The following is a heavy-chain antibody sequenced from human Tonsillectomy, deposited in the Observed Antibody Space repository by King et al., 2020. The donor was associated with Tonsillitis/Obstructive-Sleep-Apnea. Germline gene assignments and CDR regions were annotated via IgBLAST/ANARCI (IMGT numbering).Heavy chain of an antibody. CDR3: ARAWAVPAANYYNGMDV. V-gene: IGHV3-74*01. Sequence: VQLVESGGGLVQPGGSLRLSCAASGFTFSRYWMHWVRQGPGKGLVWVSRINSDGSSTSYADSVKGRFTISRDNAKNTLYLQMNSLRAEDTAVYYCARAWAVPAANYYNGMDVWGQGTTVTVSS. CDR2: INSDGSST. CDR1: GFTFSRYW. D-gene: IGHD2-2*01. J-gene: IGHJ6*02.